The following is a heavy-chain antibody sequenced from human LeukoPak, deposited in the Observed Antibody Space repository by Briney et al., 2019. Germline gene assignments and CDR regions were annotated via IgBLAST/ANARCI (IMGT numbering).Heavy chain of an antibody. CDR1: GFTFDDYA. CDR3: AKAVYSSGSINIFDY. CDR2: ISWNSDSI. Sequence: GRSLRLSCAASGFTFDDYAIHWVRQATGRGLEWVSGISWNSDSIGYADSVKGRFTISRDNTKNSLYLQMNSLRAEDTALYYCAKAVYSSGSINIFDYWGQGTLVTVSS. V-gene: IGHV3-9*01. J-gene: IGHJ4*02. D-gene: IGHD6-19*01.